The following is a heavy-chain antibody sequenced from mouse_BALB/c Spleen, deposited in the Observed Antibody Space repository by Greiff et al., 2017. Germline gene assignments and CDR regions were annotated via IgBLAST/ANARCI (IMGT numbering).Heavy chain of an antibody. V-gene: IGHV5-17*02. CDR2: ISSGSSTI. CDR3: ARSMLGAMDY. J-gene: IGHJ4*01. Sequence: EVHLVESGGDLVKPGGSLKLSCAASGFTFSSFGMHWVRQAPEKGLEWVAYISSGSSTIYYADTVKGRFTISRDNPKNTLFLQRTSLRSEDTAMYYCARSMLGAMDYWGQGTSVTVSS. CDR1: GFTFSSFG. D-gene: IGHD2-3*01.